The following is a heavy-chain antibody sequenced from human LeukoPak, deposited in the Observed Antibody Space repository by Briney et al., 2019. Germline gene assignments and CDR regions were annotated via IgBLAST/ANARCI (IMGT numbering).Heavy chain of an antibody. CDR2: VSSSSSNI. CDR1: GFIFSSYS. D-gene: IGHD6-13*01. J-gene: IGHJ4*02. V-gene: IGHV3-48*04. Sequence: GGSLRLSCVASGFIFSSYSMNWVRQAPGKGLEWISHVSSSSSNINYADSVKGRFTISRDNAKKSLFLQMNSLRAEDTAVYYCARDIGISNSWPYFDFWGRGTLVTVSS. CDR3: ARDIGISNSWPYFDF.